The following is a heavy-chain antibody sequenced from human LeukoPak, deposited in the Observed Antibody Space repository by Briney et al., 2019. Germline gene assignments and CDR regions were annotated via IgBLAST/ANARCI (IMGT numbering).Heavy chain of an antibody. CDR1: GFTFSSYW. Sequence: PGGSLRLSCAASGFTFSSYWMSWVRQAPGKGLEWVANIKQDGSEKYYVDSVKGRFTISRDNAKNSLYLQMNSLRAEDTAVYYCARMAYYYDSSGWEAYWGQGTLVTVSS. D-gene: IGHD3-22*01. CDR2: IKQDGSEK. J-gene: IGHJ4*02. V-gene: IGHV3-7*01. CDR3: ARMAYYYDSSGWEAY.